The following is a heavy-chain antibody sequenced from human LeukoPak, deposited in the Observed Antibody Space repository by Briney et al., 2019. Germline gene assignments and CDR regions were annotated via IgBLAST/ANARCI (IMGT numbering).Heavy chain of an antibody. CDR1: GFTFSSFW. Sequence: PGGSLRLSCAASGFTFSSFWMHWVRQVPGKGLEWVSAISGSGGSTYYADSVKGRFTISRDNSKNTLYLQMNSLRAEDTAVYYCAKVSSGLISDAFDIWGQGTMVTVSS. CDR2: ISGSGGST. V-gene: IGHV3-23*01. D-gene: IGHD6-19*01. J-gene: IGHJ3*02. CDR3: AKVSSGLISDAFDI.